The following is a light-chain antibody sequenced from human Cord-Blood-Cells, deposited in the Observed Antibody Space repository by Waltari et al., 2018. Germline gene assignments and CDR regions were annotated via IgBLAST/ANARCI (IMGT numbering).Light chain of an antibody. CDR3: QQDYSTPLT. J-gene: IGKJ4*01. Sequence: DIVMTQSPDSLAVSLGERATINCKSSQSVLYSSNNKNYLAWYQQKPGQPPKLLICWGSTRESGVPDRFSGSGSGTDFTLTISSLQAEDVAVYYCQQDYSTPLTFGGGTKVEIK. CDR2: WGS. V-gene: IGKV4-1*01. CDR1: QSVLYSSNNKNY.